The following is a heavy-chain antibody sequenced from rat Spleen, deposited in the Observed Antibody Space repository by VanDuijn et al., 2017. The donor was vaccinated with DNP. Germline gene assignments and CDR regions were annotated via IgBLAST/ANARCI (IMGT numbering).Heavy chain of an antibody. D-gene: IGHD1-5*01. CDR1: GFTFSSYW. CDR3: ARGSITTFDY. Sequence: EVQLVESGGDLVQPGRSLKLSCVASGFTFSSYWMYWIRQAPKKGLEWVAYISYDGGNTYYGDSVKGRFTISRDNAKSTLYLQMNSLRSEDMATYYCARGSITTFDYWGQGVMVTVSS. V-gene: IGHV5-22*01. CDR2: ISYDGGNT. J-gene: IGHJ2*01.